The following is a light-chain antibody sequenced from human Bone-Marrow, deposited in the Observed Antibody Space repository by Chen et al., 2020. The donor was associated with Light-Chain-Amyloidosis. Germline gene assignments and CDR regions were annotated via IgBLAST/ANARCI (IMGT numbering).Light chain of an antibody. CDR2: EVT. CDR3: SSYTSTNTLV. CDR1: SSDVGGDNH. Sequence: QSALTQPASVSGSLGQSITISCTGTSSDVGGDNHVSWYQQHPDKAPQLMIYEVTNRPSWVPDRFAGSKSDNTASLTISGLQTEDEADYFCSSYTSTNTLVFGSGTRVTVL. J-gene: IGLJ1*01. V-gene: IGLV2-14*01.